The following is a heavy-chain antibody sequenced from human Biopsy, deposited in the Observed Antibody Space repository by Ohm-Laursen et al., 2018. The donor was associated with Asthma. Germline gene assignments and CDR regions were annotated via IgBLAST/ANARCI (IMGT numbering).Heavy chain of an antibody. CDR1: GFNFHTYG. V-gene: IGHV3-30*18. CDR2: ILFDGRKI. CDR3: AKDRVAGRSYYFDY. Sequence: LRLSCSASGFNFHTYGMNWVRRAPGKGLEWVAQILFDGRKINYPDSVKGRFTISRDNSKNMVYLQMNSLRPEDTAVYYCAKDRVAGRSYYFDYWGQGSLVSVSS. J-gene: IGHJ4*02. D-gene: IGHD6-13*01.